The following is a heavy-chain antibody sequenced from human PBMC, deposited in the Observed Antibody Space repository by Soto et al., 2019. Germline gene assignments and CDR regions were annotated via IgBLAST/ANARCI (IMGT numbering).Heavy chain of an antibody. CDR1: GGSISSGGYY. D-gene: IGHD6-19*01. J-gene: IGHJ6*02. V-gene: IGHV4-61*08. CDR3: ARDRQAVAGNYYYYGLDV. Sequence: SETLSLTCTVSGGSISSGGYYWSWIRQPPGKGLEWIGYIYYSGRTNYNPSLKSRVTLSVDTSNSRSSLKLSSVTAADTAVYYCARDRQAVAGNYYYYGLDVWGQGTTVTVSS. CDR2: IYYSGRT.